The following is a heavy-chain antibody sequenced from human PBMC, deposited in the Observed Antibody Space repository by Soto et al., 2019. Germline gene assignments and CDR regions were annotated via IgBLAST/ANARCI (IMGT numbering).Heavy chain of an antibody. Sequence: GGNLRLSCAASGFTFSSYAMSWVRQAQGKGLEWVSAISGSGGSTYYADSVKGRFTISRDNSKNTLYLQMNSLRAEDTAVYYCSISPPNDIVVVPAAKNAFDIWGQGTMVTVSS. J-gene: IGHJ3*02. V-gene: IGHV3-23*01. CDR1: GFTFSSYA. D-gene: IGHD2-2*01. CDR3: SISPPNDIVVVPAAKNAFDI. CDR2: ISGSGGST.